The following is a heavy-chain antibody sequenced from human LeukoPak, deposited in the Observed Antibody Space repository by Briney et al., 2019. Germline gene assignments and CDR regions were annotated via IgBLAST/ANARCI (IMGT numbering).Heavy chain of an antibody. CDR1: GFTFSSYW. V-gene: IGHV3-7*01. Sequence: GGSLRLSCAASGFTFSSYWMSWVRQAPGKGLEWVANIKQDGSEKYYVDSVKGRVTVSRDNAKNSLYLQMNSLRAEDTAVYYCARVPDVNYYYMDVWGEGTTVTISS. CDR2: IKQDGSEK. J-gene: IGHJ6*03. CDR3: ARVPDVNYYYMDV.